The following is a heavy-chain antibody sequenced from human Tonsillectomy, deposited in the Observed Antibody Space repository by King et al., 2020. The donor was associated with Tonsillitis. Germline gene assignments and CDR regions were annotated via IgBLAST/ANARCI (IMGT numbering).Heavy chain of an antibody. CDR1: GFTFSGYW. CDR2: IKQDGSEK. Sequence: VQLVESGGGLVQPGGSLRLSCAASGFTFSGYWMTWVRQAPGKGLEWVANIKQDGSEKYYVASVKGRFTISRDNAKNSLYMQMNSLRAEDTAVYYCARDLGDYSASGSYSNAGFDFWGQGALVTVSS. V-gene: IGHV3-7*03. D-gene: IGHD3-10*01. J-gene: IGHJ4*02. CDR3: ARDLGDYSASGSYSNAGFDF.